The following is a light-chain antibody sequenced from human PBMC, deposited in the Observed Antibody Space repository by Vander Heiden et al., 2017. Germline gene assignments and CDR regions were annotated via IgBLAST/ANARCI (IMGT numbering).Light chain of an antibody. Sequence: DIVMTQSPDSLAVSLGERATINCKSSQNILYSSNNKNFLAWYQLKPGQPPKLLISWASTRESGVPDRFGGSGSQTDFTLTISSLLAEDVAVYYCQQYYTTPWTFGQGTKVEI. V-gene: IGKV4-1*01. CDR1: QNILYSSNNKNF. J-gene: IGKJ1*01. CDR2: WAS. CDR3: QQYYTTPWT.